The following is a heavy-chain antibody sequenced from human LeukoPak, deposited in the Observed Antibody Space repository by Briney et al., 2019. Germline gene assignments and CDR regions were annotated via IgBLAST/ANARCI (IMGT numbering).Heavy chain of an antibody. CDR3: ARSSGSLFDY. CDR2: FYHSGST. Sequence: SETLSLTCTVSGYSISSGYYWGWIRPPPGKGLEWIGNFYHSGSTYYNPSLKSRVTMSVDTSKNQFSLKLSSVTAADTAVYYCARSSGSLFDYWGQGTLVTVSP. V-gene: IGHV4-38-2*02. CDR1: GYSISSGYY. D-gene: IGHD1-26*01. J-gene: IGHJ4*02.